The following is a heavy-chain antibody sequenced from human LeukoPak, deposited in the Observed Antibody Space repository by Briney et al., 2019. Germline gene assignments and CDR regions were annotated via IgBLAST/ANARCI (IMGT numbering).Heavy chain of an antibody. CDR1: GGSITSISYY. Sequence: PSETLSLTCTVSGGSITSISYYWGWIRQPPGKGLEWIGSIYYSGTFFYSASLRSRITISVDKSKNQFSLQLNSVTAADTAVYYCARDAFPQGAFDLWGQGTMVTVSS. CDR2: IYYSGTF. CDR3: ARDAFPQGAFDL. J-gene: IGHJ3*01. V-gene: IGHV4-39*07.